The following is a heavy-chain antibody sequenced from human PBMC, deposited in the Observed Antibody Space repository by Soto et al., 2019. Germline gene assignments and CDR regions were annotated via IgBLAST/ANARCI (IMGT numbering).Heavy chain of an antibody. CDR1: GFTFSSYG. V-gene: IGHV3-30*18. Sequence: QVQLVESGGGVVQPGRSLRLSCAASGFTFSSYGMHWVRQAPDKGLEWVAVISYDGSNKYYADSVKGRFTISRDNSKNTLYLQMNSLRAEDTAVYYCAKDRYYYDSSGYYSHYYYYGMDVWGQGTTVTVSS. J-gene: IGHJ6*02. CDR3: AKDRYYYDSSGYYSHYYYYGMDV. D-gene: IGHD3-22*01. CDR2: ISYDGSNK.